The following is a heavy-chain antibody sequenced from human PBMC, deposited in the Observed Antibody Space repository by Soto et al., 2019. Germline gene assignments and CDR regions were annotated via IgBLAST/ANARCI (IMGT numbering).Heavy chain of an antibody. Sequence: QVQLVQSGAEVKKPGSSVKVSCKASGGTFSTYAISWVRQAHGQGLEWMGGVIPILGTTNNAQKFQCLVTITADESTSTASMELTSLKSEDTAVSYCARHDGTYYYNDVDVWGQGTTVTVSS. J-gene: IGHJ6*02. CDR2: VIPILGTT. D-gene: IGHD1-1*01. V-gene: IGHV1-69*12. CDR1: GGTFSTYA. CDR3: ARHDGTYYYNDVDV.